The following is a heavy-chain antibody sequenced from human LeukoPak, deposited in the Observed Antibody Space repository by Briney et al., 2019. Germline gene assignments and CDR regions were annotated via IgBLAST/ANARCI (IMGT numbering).Heavy chain of an antibody. CDR1: GYTFTSYY. Sequence: GASVKVSCKASGYTFTSYYMHWVRQAPGQGLEWMGIINPSGGSTSYAQKFQGRVTITRDTSATTAYMALSSLGSEDTAVYYCARDNRIYSPFDYWGQGTLVTVSS. D-gene: IGHD2-21*01. V-gene: IGHV1-46*01. J-gene: IGHJ4*02. CDR2: INPSGGST. CDR3: ARDNRIYSPFDY.